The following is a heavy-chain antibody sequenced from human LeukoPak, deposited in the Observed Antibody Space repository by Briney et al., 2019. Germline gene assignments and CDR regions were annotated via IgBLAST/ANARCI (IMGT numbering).Heavy chain of an antibody. D-gene: IGHD2-15*01. CDR1: GFTFSSYG. V-gene: IGHV3-30*02. CDR3: ASGGHLDW. J-gene: IGHJ4*02. Sequence: PGGSLRLSCAASGFTFSSYGMHWVRQAPGKGLEWVAFIRYDGSNKYYADSVKGRFTISRDNAKNSLYLQMNSLRDEDTAVYYCASGGHLDWWGQGTLVTVSS. CDR2: IRYDGSNK.